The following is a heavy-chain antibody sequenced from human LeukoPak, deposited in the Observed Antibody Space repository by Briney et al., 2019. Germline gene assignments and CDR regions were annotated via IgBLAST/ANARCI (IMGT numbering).Heavy chain of an antibody. CDR3: ARDSTSQDSLASDY. Sequence: ASVKVSCKASGYTFTGYYMHWVRQAPGRGLEWMGWINPNSGGTNYAQKFQGRVTMTRDTSISTAYMELSRLRSDDTAVYYCARDSTSQDSLASDYWGQGTLVTVSS. J-gene: IGHJ4*02. CDR2: INPNSGGT. V-gene: IGHV1-2*02. CDR1: GYTFTGYY. D-gene: IGHD2-2*01.